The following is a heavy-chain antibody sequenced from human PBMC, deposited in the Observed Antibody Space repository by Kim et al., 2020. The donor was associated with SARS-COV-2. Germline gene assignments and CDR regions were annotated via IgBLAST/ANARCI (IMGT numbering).Heavy chain of an antibody. Sequence: GGFLRLSCAASGFTFSSYAMHCVRQAPGKGLEWVAVISYDGSDKYNADSVKGRFTISRDNSKNTLYLQMNSLRAEDTAVYYCARGCSGGSCYSAYFYYY. CDR1: GFTFSSYA. CDR3: ARGCSGGSCYSAYFYYY. D-gene: IGHD2-15*01. V-gene: IGHV3-30*04. CDR2: ISYDGSDK. J-gene: IGHJ6*01.